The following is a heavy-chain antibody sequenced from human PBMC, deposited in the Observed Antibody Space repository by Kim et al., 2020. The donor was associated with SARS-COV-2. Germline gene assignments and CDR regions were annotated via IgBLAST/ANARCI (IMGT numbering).Heavy chain of an antibody. J-gene: IGHJ4*02. Sequence: GDTKYVLDSVKGRFTISRDDAKDSLYLQMNTLRAEDTAVYYCTTSMHYWGQGILVTVSP. CDR2: GDTK. CDR3: TTSMHY. D-gene: IGHD2-2*01. V-gene: IGHV3-7*01.